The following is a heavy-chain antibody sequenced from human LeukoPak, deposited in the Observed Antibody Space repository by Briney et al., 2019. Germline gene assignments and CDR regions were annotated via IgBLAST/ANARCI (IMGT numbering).Heavy chain of an antibody. D-gene: IGHD2-15*01. J-gene: IGHJ3*02. CDR3: ARGLRKDIVVVVAATPRGAFDI. CDR2: INHSGST. V-gene: IGHV4-34*01. Sequence: SETLSLTCAVYGGSFSGYYWSGIRQPPGKGLEWIGEINHSGSTNYNPSLKSRVTISVDTSKNQFSLKLSSVTAADTAVYYCARGLRKDIVVVVAATPRGAFDIWGQGTMVTVSS. CDR1: GGSFSGYY.